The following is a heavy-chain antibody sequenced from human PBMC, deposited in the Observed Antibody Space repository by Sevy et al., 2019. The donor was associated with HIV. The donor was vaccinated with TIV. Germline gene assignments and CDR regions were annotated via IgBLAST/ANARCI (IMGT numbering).Heavy chain of an antibody. CDR2: FYYSGST. CDR1: GGSISSYY. Sequence: SETLSLTCTVSGGSISSYYWSWIRQPPGKGLEWIGHFYYSGSTNYNPSLKGRVTISVDTSKNQFSLKLSSVTAADTAVYYCARQAGYQLPAAFDIWGQGTMVTVSS. CDR3: ARQAGYQLPAAFDI. V-gene: IGHV4-59*08. J-gene: IGHJ3*02. D-gene: IGHD5-18*01.